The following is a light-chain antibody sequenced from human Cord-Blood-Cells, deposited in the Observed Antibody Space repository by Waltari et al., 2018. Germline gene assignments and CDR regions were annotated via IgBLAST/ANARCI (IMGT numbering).Light chain of an antibody. V-gene: IGKV1-39*01. CDR1: ESISSY. CDR3: QQSYSTTPGP. Sequence: DIQMTQSPSSLSASVGDRVTITCPASESISSYVNWYQQKPGKAPKLLIYAASSLQSGVPSTFKRSGSGTDLTLTIITLQPEECPTYYRQQSYSTTPGPLAQGTKVEIK. CDR2: AAS. J-gene: IGKJ1*01.